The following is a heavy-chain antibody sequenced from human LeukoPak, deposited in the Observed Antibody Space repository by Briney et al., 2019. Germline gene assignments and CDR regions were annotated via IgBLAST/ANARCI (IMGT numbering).Heavy chain of an antibody. J-gene: IGHJ1*01. CDR2: ISRSSRHV. V-gene: IGHV3-21*01. D-gene: IGHD1-1*01. CDR3: VRDLMGSGSTTAYLHH. Sequence: GGSLRLSCAASGFTFSDYSMNWVRQAPGKGLEWVSSISRSSRHVYYAGSVKGRFTISRDNAKNSLYLQMNSLRPEDMAVYFCVRDLMGSGSTTAYLHHWGQGTLVTVSS. CDR1: GFTFSDYS.